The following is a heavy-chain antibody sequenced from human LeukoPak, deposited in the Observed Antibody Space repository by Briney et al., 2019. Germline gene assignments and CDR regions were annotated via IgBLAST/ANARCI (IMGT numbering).Heavy chain of an antibody. CDR3: ARQYDSSGYSTFDY. V-gene: IGHV4-59*01. D-gene: IGHD3-22*01. CDR2: IYYSGST. Sequence: SETLSLTCTVSGGSISSYYWSWIRQPPGKGLEWIGYIYYSGSTNYNPSLKSRVTISVDTSKNQFSLKLSSVTAADPAVYYCARQYDSSGYSTFDYWGQGTLVTVSS. CDR1: GGSISSYY. J-gene: IGHJ4*02.